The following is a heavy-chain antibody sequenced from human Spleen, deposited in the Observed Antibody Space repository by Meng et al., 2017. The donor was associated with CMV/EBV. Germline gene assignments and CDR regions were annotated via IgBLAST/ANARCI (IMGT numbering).Heavy chain of an antibody. CDR3: AKDMGGVFTPFYYYYGMDV. D-gene: IGHD3-16*01. CDR1: GFTFSSYA. V-gene: IGHV3-23*01. CDR2: ISGSGGST. Sequence: GESLKISCAASGFTFSSYAMSWVRQAPGKGLEWVSGISGSGGSTYYADSVKGRFTISRDNSQNTLYLQMNSLRTEDTALYYCAKDMGGVFTPFYYYYGMDVWGQGTTVTVSS. J-gene: IGHJ6*02.